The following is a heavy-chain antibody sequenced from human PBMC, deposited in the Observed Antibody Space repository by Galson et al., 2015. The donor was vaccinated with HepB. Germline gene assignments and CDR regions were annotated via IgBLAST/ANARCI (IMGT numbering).Heavy chain of an antibody. D-gene: IGHD4-17*01. Sequence: SLRLSCAVSGFTFSDYYMSWSRQAPGKGLEWVSHISRSGRTIYYADSVKGRVTISRDNVKNSLYLQMNSLRAEDTAVYYCVREMGLRGYHYGVDVWSQGTTVTVSS. CDR2: ISRSGRTI. CDR3: VREMGLRGYHYGVDV. J-gene: IGHJ6*02. V-gene: IGHV3-11*01. CDR1: GFTFSDYY.